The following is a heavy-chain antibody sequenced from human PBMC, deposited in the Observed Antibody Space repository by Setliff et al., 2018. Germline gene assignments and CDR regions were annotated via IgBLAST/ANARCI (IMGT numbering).Heavy chain of an antibody. V-gene: IGHV4-61*09. J-gene: IGHJ6*03. D-gene: IGHD6-19*01. CDR1: GGSVNSGYDN. CDR2: INRRGST. Sequence: SETLSLTCTVSGGSVNSGYDNWNWLRQPAGKGLEWIGHINRRGSTNFSPSLKSRVTISLDTSKNQFSLNLTSVTAADTAVYYCARASSGWYSAYYYYMDVWGKGTTVTVSS. CDR3: ARASSGWYSAYYYYMDV.